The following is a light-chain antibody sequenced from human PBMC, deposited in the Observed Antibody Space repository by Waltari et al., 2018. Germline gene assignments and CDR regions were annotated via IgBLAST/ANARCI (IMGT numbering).Light chain of an antibody. V-gene: IGKV1-39*01. CDR2: GAS. CDR3: QQSYTTPLT. CDR1: QSISTF. J-gene: IGKJ4*01. Sequence: DIQLTQSPSSLSASVGDRVTITCRASQSISTFLNWFLQKSGKAPKLLIQGASSLQSGVPSRFSGSGSGTDFTLSISGLQPEDSATYFCQQSYTTPLTFGGGTQVKI.